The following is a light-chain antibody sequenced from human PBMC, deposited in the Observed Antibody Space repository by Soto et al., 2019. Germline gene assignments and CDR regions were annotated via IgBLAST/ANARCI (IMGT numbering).Light chain of an antibody. CDR1: QSVRSK. J-gene: IGKJ5*01. CDR2: DAS. Sequence: EIVMTQSPGTLSVSPGERATLSCRASQSVRSKLAWYQQKPGQAPRLLIYDASTRATGIPARFSGSGSGTEFTLTISSLQSEDFAVYYCQKYNNWPTITFGQGTRLEIK. CDR3: QKYNNWPTIT. V-gene: IGKV3-15*01.